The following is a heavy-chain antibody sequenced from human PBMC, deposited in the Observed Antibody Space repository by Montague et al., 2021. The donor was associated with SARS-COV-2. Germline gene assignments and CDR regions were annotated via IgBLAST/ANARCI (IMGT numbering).Heavy chain of an antibody. Sequence: SETLSLTCTVSGSSVRSYYWCWIRQPPGKGLEWIGYVYDSGSTNYNPSLKSRVTISVDTSKNQFSLKLSSVTAADTAVYYCAGEKTVTAFGGIYCIDPWGQGTLVTVSA. CDR2: VYDSGST. D-gene: IGHD2-21*02. CDR1: GSSVRSYY. CDR3: AGEKTVTAFGGIYCIDP. J-gene: IGHJ5*02. V-gene: IGHV4-59*02.